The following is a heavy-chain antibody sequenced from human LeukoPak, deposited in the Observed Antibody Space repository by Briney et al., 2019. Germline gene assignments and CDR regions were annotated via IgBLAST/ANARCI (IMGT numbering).Heavy chain of an antibody. CDR3: ANYLVVNTGAAYI. V-gene: IGHV1-46*01. CDR1: GYTFTSYY. J-gene: IGHJ3*02. Sequence: GASVKVSCKASGYTFTSYYMHWVRQAPGQGLEWMGIINPSGGSTSYAQKFQGRVTMTRDTSTSTVYMELSSLRSEDTAVYYCANYLVVNTGAAYIWGQGTMVTVSS. CDR2: INPSGGST. D-gene: IGHD2-21*01.